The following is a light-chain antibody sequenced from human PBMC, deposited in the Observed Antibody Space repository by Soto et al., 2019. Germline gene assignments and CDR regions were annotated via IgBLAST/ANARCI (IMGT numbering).Light chain of an antibody. J-gene: IGKJ1*01. CDR3: HQYADTPRT. V-gene: IGKV4-1*01. CDR1: RGVLYSPNNKNY. CDR2: WAS. Sequence: DIVMTQSPDSLAVSLGERATINCRSSRGVLYSPNNKNYVVWYQKKPGQPPKLIIYWASYREYGVPDRFSGSASATDFTLTIRSLQAEDVATYSCHQYADTPRTFGQGTKVEIK.